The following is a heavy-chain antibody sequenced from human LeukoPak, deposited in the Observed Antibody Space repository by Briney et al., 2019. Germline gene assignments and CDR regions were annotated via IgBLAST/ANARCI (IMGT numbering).Heavy chain of an antibody. D-gene: IGHD3-10*01. CDR1: GFTFSSYA. CDR3: AKDQAWFGELDY. CDR2: ISGSGGST. V-gene: IGHV3-23*01. J-gene: IGHJ4*02. Sequence: GGSLRLSCAASGFTFSSYAMSWVRQAPGEGLEWVSAISGSGGSTYYADSVKGRFTISRDNSKNTLYLQMNSLRAEDTAVYYCAKDQAWFGELDYWGQGTLVTVSS.